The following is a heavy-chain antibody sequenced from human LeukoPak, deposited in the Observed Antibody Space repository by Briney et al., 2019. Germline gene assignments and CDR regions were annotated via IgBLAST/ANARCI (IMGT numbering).Heavy chain of an antibody. V-gene: IGHV3-23*01. CDR3: AKVEFVVVRRYSYGLFDY. D-gene: IGHD5-18*01. J-gene: IGHJ4*02. CDR2: ISGSGGST. CDR1: GFTFSSYA. Sequence: GGSLRLSCAASGFTFSSYAMSWVRQAPGKGLEWVSAISGSGGSTYYADSVKGRFTISRDNSKNTLYLQMNSLRAEDTAVYYCAKVEFVVVRRYSYGLFDYWGQGTLVTVSS.